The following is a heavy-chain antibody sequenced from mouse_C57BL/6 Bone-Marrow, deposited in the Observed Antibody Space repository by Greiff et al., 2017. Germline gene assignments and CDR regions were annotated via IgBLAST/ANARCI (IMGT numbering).Heavy chain of an antibody. Sequence: VQLQQSGAELARPGASVKLSCKASGYTFTSYGISWVKKRTGQGLGWIGEIYPRSGNTSYNEKFKGKATLTADKSSSTAYMELRSLTSEDSAVYFCARKGREFAYWGQGTLVTVSA. J-gene: IGHJ3*01. CDR1: GYTFTSYG. CDR2: IYPRSGNT. CDR3: ARKGREFAY. V-gene: IGHV1-81*01.